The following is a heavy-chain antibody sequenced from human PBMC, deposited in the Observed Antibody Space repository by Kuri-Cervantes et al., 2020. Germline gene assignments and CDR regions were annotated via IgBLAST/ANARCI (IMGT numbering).Heavy chain of an antibody. D-gene: IGHD3-10*01. J-gene: IGHJ4*02. CDR3: AKSDYYGSGSYTHNFDY. V-gene: IGHV3-23*01. Sequence: GGSLRLSCAASGFTFSSYSMNWVRQAPGKGLEWVSAISGSGGSTYYADSVKGRFTISRDNSKNTLYLQMNSLRAEDTAVYYCAKSDYYGSGSYTHNFDYWGQGTLVTVSS. CDR2: ISGSGGST. CDR1: GFTFSSYS.